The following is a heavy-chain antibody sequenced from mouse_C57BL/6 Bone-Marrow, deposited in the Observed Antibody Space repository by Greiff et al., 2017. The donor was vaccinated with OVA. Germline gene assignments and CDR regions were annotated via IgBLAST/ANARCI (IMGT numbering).Heavy chain of an antibody. CDR2: IYPRSGNT. CDR3: AYYGRFAY. D-gene: IGHD1-2*01. Sequence: VKLMESGAELARPGASVKLSCKASGYTFTNYGISWVKQRTGQGLEWIGEIYPRSGNTYYNEKFKGKATLTADKSSSTAYMELRSLTSEDSAVYVCAYYGRFAYWGQGTLVTVSA. J-gene: IGHJ3*01. V-gene: IGHV1-81*01. CDR1: GYTFTNYG.